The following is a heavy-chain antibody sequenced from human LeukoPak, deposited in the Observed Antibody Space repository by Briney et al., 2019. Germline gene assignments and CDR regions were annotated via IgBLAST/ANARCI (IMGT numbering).Heavy chain of an antibody. CDR3: AGGIRAGYYYYYYMDV. CDR2: IYTSGST. D-gene: IGHD5-18*01. Sequence: SETLSLTCTVSGGSFSSYYWSWIRQPAGKGLEWIGRIYTSGSTNYNPSLKSRVTMSGDTSKNQSSLKLSSVTAADTAVYYCAGGIRAGYYYYYYMDVWGKGTTVTVSS. J-gene: IGHJ6*03. V-gene: IGHV4-4*07. CDR1: GGSFSSYY.